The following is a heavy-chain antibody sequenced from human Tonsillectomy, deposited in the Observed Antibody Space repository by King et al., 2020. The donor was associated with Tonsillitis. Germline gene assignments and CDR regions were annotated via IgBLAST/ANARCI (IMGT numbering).Heavy chain of an antibody. CDR1: GYSFTNYW. J-gene: IGHJ4*02. CDR3: ATAMIRSGYFDY. Sequence: QLVQSGAEVKKPGESLKISCKGSGYSFTNYWIAWVRQMPGKGLEWMGIMYPGDSDTRYSPSFQGQVTLSAAKSISTAYLQWSSLKASDTAMYYCATAMIRSGYFDYWGQGTLVTVSS. CDR2: MYPGDSDT. V-gene: IGHV5-51*01. D-gene: IGHD3-10*01.